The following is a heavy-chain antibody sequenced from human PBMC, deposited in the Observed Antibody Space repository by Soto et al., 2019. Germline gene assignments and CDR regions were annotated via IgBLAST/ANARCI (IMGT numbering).Heavy chain of an antibody. CDR3: ARGDWFGNWLAP. CDR2: MNPNSGNT. V-gene: IGHV1-8*02. J-gene: IGHJ5*02. Sequence: QVQLVQSGSGVKKPGASVKVSCKSFGYSFTSFDVHWVRQASGQGLEWMGWMNPNSGNTDYAQRFQGRVTMTRNTSINTAYMELNRLTSDDTAVYYCARGDWFGNWLAPWGQGTLVTVSS. D-gene: IGHD3-9*01. CDR1: GYSFTSFD.